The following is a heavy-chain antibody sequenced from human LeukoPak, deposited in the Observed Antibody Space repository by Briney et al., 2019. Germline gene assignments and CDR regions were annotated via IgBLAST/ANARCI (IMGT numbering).Heavy chain of an antibody. CDR2: ISYDGSNK. J-gene: IGHJ4*02. D-gene: IGHD2-21*01. CDR3: AKDFWVIFDY. Sequence: PGGSLRLSCAASGFTFSSYGMHWVRQAPGKGLEWVAVISYDGSNKYYADSVKGRFTISRDNSKNTLYLQMNSLRAEDTAVYYCAKDFWVIFDYWGQGTLVTVSS. V-gene: IGHV3-30*18. CDR1: GFTFSSYG.